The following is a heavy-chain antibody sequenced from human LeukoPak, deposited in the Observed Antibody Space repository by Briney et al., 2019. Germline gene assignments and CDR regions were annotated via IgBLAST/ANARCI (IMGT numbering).Heavy chain of an antibody. CDR3: AKDREYSYVYDAFDI. J-gene: IGHJ3*02. V-gene: IGHV3-23*01. Sequence: GGSLRLSCAASGFTFSSYAMSWVRQAPGKGLEWVSGMSGSGGSTYYADSVKGRFTISRDNSKNTLYLQMNTLRAEDTAVYYCAKDREYSYVYDAFDIWGQGTLITVSS. CDR2: MSGSGGST. CDR1: GFTFSSYA. D-gene: IGHD3-16*01.